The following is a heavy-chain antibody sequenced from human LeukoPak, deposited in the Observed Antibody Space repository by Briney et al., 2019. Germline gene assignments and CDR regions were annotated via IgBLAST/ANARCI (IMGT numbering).Heavy chain of an antibody. V-gene: IGHV4-38-2*01. J-gene: IGHJ5*02. CDR3: AGHWGDCSSNSCYRGGFDP. CDR2: IYHSGST. D-gene: IGHD2-2*01. Sequence: SETLSLTCAVSGYSISSGYYWGWIRQPPGKGLEWIGSIYHSGSTYYNPSLESRVTISVDTSKNQFSLKLSSVTAADTAVYYCAGHWGDCSSNSCYRGGFDPWGQGTLVTVSS. CDR1: GYSISSGYY.